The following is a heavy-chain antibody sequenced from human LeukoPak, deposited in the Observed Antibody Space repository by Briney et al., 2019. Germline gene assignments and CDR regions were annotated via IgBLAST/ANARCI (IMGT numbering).Heavy chain of an antibody. V-gene: IGHV4-59*01. D-gene: IGHD4-23*01. CDR3: ARAATTVVWSYFDY. CDR1: GGSISSFY. CDR2: IYYSGST. J-gene: IGHJ4*02. Sequence: ASETLSLTCTVSGGSISSFYWTWIRQPPGKGLEWLGNIYYSGSTNYNPSLKSRVTISVDTSKNQFSLKLSSVTAADTAVYYCARAATTVVWSYFDYWGQGTLVTVSS.